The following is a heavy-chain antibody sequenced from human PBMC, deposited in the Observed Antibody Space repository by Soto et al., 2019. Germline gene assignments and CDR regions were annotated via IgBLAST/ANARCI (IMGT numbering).Heavy chain of an antibody. D-gene: IGHD4-17*01. CDR2: IFYSGST. Sequence: QVQLQESGPGLVKPSQTLSLTCTVSGGSISTGGYYWTWIRQHPGKGLEWIGYIFYSGSTYYNPSLKRRVTISVDTSKNQFSLKLNSVTAADTAVYYCARVLSVTLFDNWGQGTLVTVSS. J-gene: IGHJ4*02. CDR3: ARVLSVTLFDN. V-gene: IGHV4-31*03. CDR1: GGSISTGGYY.